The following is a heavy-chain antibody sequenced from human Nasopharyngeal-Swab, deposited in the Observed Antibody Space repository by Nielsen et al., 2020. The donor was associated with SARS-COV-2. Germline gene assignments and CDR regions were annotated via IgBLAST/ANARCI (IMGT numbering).Heavy chain of an antibody. CDR3: ARGVDWNRPGAVY. V-gene: IGHV5-51*01. D-gene: IGHD2-21*02. CDR2: IYPGDSDT. J-gene: IGHJ4*02. Sequence: KVSCKGSGYSFTSYWIGWVRQMPGKGLEWMGIIYPGDSDTRYSPSFQGQVTISADKSISTAYLQWSSLKASDTAMYYCARGVDWNRPGAVYWGQGTLVTVSS. CDR1: GYSFTSYW.